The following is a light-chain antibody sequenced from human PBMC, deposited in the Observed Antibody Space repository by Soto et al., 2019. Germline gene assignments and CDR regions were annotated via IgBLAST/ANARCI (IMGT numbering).Light chain of an antibody. CDR3: SSYTRTNFWV. J-gene: IGLJ3*02. CDR2: DVS. Sequence: QSALTQSASVSGSPGQSITISCTGTSSDVGGYNYVSWYQHHPGKTPKLIIYDVSSRPSGVSTRFSGSKSGNTAYLTISELQAGEEADYSCSSYTRTNFWVFGGGTKLTVL. CDR1: SSDVGGYNY. V-gene: IGLV2-14*03.